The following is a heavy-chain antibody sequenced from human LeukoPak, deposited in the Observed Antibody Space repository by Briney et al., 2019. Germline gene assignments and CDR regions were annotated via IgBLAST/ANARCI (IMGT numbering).Heavy chain of an antibody. V-gene: IGHV4-61*01. J-gene: IGHJ4*02. D-gene: IGHD2-15*01. Sequence: SETLSLTCTVSGGSVSSGSFYWSWIRQTPGKGLEWIGYIYYTGSTNYNPSLKSRVTISVDTSKNQFSLKLSSVTAADTAVYYCARDTGYCSGGSCYRNYFDFWGQGALVTVSS. CDR3: ARDTGYCSGGSCYRNYFDF. CDR1: GGSVSSGSFY. CDR2: IYYTGST.